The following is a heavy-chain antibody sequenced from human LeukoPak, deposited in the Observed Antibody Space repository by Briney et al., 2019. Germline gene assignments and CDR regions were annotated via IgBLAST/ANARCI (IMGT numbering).Heavy chain of an antibody. CDR3: ARGRRGVGGPSYYYYYMDV. CDR1: GGSISSYY. D-gene: IGHD3-10*01. J-gene: IGHJ6*03. Sequence: SETLSLTCTVSGGSISSYYWIWIRQPPGKGLEGSGYIYYSGSTNYNPSLKSRVTISVDTSKNPFSLTLSSVTTEDTAVYYCARGRRGVGGPSYYYYYMDVWGKGTTVTVSS. CDR2: IYYSGST. V-gene: IGHV4-59*12.